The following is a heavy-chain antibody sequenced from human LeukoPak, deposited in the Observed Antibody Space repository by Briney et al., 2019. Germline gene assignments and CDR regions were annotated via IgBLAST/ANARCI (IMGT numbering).Heavy chain of an antibody. V-gene: IGHV3-53*01. Sequence: GGSLRLSCAASGFTVSSNYMSWVRQAPGKGLEWVSVIYSGGSTYYADSVKGRFTISRDNSKNTLYLQMNSLRAEDTAVYYCAHPAINTVTNRAYAFDIWGQGTMVTVSS. CDR2: IYSGGST. CDR1: GFTVSSNY. J-gene: IGHJ3*02. CDR3: AHPAINTVTNRAYAFDI. D-gene: IGHD4-17*01.